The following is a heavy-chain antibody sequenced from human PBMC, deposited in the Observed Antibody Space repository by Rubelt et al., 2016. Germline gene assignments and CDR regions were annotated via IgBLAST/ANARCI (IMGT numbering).Heavy chain of an antibody. Sequence: QLQLEESGPGLVKPSETLSLICNVSGGSMNSAGDHWDWIRQSPGKKLEWLGNVNSGGGTYYNPSLRSRVSLFVDTSKNQFSRKSASVAAADTDVYVCARAVDPYDSGSPHFVFWCQGTLVTVS. V-gene: IGHV4-39*01. J-gene: IGHJ4*02. D-gene: IGHD3-10*01. CDR3: ARAVDPYDSGSPHFVF. CDR1: GGSMNSAGDH. CDR2: VNSGGGT.